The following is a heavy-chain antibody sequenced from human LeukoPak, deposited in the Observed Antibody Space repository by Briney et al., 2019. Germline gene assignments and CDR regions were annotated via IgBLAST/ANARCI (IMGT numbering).Heavy chain of an antibody. CDR1: GFTFSSYG. CDR2: IWYDGSNK. J-gene: IGHJ5*02. Sequence: PGGSLRLSCAASGFTFSSYGMYWVRQAPGKGLEWVAVIWYDGSNKYYADSVKGRFTISRDNSKNTLYLQMNSLRAEDTAVYYCARYYYDSSGLRFDPWGQGTLVTVSS. D-gene: IGHD3-22*01. CDR3: ARYYYDSSGLRFDP. V-gene: IGHV3-33*01.